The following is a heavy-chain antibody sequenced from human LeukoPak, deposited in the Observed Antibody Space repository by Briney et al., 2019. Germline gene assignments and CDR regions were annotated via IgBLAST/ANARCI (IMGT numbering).Heavy chain of an antibody. Sequence: GASVKVSCKASGGTFSSYAISWVRQAPGQGLEWMGRIIPIFGTANYAQKFQGRVTITTDESTNTAYMELSSLRSEDTAVYYCARDLGIAAAGTWGQGTLVTVSS. D-gene: IGHD6-13*01. J-gene: IGHJ4*02. V-gene: IGHV1-69*05. CDR2: IIPIFGTA. CDR1: GGTFSSYA. CDR3: ARDLGIAAAGT.